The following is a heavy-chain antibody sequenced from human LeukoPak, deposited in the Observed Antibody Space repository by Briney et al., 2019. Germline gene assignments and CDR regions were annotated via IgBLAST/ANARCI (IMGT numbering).Heavy chain of an antibody. CDR1: GSIFTSYW. J-gene: IGHJ4*02. CDR3: ARRTDYHFDY. Sequence: GASLQISCKGSGSIFTSYWIGWVRQLPGKGLEWMGVIYPGDSDTTYSPSFQGQVTISADKSISTAYLQWSSLKASDTAMYYCARRTDYHFDYWGQGTLVTVSS. D-gene: IGHD4-11*01. CDR2: IYPGDSDT. V-gene: IGHV5-51*01.